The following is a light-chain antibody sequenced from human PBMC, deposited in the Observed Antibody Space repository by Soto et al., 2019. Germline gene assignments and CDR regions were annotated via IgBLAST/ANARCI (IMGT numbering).Light chain of an antibody. Sequence: LTQPRSVSGSPGQSVTISCTGTSGDIGTYDHVSWYQQHPGKAPKLIIYAVSKRPSGVPDRFSGSKSGITASLTISGLQADDEADYYCSSYAGSYIYVFATGTKVTVL. J-gene: IGLJ1*01. CDR3: SSYAGSYIYV. CDR1: SGDIGTYDH. V-gene: IGLV2-11*01. CDR2: AVS.